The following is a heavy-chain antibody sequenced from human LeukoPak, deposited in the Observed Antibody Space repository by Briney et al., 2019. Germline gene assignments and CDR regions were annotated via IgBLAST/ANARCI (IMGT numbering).Heavy chain of an antibody. Sequence: WASVKVSCKASGYTFTGYYMHWVRQAPAQGLEWMGRINPDSGGTNYAQKFQGRLTMTRDTSISTPYMELSRLRSDDTAVYYCARDLPGYSYGYPEEESDYWGQGTLVTVSS. D-gene: IGHD5-18*01. CDR2: INPDSGGT. V-gene: IGHV1-2*06. CDR3: ARDLPGYSYGYPEEESDY. J-gene: IGHJ4*02. CDR1: GYTFTGYY.